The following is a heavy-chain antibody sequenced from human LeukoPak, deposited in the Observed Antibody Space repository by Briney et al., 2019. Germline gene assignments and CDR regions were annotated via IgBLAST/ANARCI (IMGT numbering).Heavy chain of an antibody. D-gene: IGHD6-13*01. CDR2: IYYSGSP. Sequence: SETLSLTCTVPGGSISSTTYFWGWIRQPPGKGLEWIGSIYYSGSPYYNSSLKSRVTISVDTSKNQLSLRLSSETAADTAVYYCARHWSWYVDYWGQGTLVTVSS. J-gene: IGHJ4*02. CDR3: ARHWSWYVDY. CDR1: GGSISSTTYF. V-gene: IGHV4-39*01.